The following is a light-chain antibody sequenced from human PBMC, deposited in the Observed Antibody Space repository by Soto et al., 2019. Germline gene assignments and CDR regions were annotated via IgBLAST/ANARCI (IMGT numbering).Light chain of an antibody. J-gene: IGKJ1*01. CDR2: GAS. CDR3: LQYNFWPPT. Sequence: EVVMTRSAAIMSMSPGERAALSCRASQSVSPYLAWYQQKPGQAPRLLIHGASTRATGIPARLSGSGSGTEFTLTISSLQSEDFAVYYCLQYNFWPPTFGQGTKVDIK. CDR1: QSVSPY. V-gene: IGKV3-15*01.